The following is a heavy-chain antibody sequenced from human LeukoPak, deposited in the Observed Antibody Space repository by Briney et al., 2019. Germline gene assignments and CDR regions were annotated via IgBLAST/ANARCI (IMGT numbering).Heavy chain of an antibody. D-gene: IGHD3-22*01. V-gene: IGHV3-66*01. Sequence: GGSLRLSCAASGFTVSSNYMSWVRQAPGKGLEWVSFIYSGGSTYYADSVKGRFTISRDNSKNTLYLQMNSLRAEDTAVYYCARTLLYYYDSSGYYAYWGQGTLVTVSS. J-gene: IGHJ4*02. CDR2: IYSGGST. CDR1: GFTVSSNY. CDR3: ARTLLYYYDSSGYYAY.